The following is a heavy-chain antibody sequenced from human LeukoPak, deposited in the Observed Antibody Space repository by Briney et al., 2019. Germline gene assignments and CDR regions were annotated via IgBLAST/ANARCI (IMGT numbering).Heavy chain of an antibody. V-gene: IGHV4-34*01. Sequence: SETLSLTCVVYGGSFSGDYWSWIRQPPGRGLEWIGEINQSGRTNYNPSLKSRVTISVDTSKNQFSLKLSSVTAADTAVYYCAREGFGELSHFDYWGQGTLVTVSS. CDR2: INQSGRT. D-gene: IGHD3-10*01. J-gene: IGHJ4*02. CDR1: GGSFSGDY. CDR3: AREGFGELSHFDY.